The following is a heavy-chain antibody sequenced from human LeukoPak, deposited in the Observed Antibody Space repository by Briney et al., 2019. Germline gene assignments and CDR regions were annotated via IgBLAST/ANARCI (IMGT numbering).Heavy chain of an antibody. CDR2: IYDNANT. CDR1: GDSVTSSY. J-gene: IGHJ4*02. Sequence: SETLSLTCTVSGDSVTSSYWCWIRQSAGKGLEWIGRIYDNANTNYNPSLKSRVTMSVDTSKNQFSLRLSSVTAADTAVYYCARGPWAYYDILTGRYSPVGGPDFDYWGQGTLVTVSS. CDR3: ARGPWAYYDILTGRYSPVGGPDFDY. V-gene: IGHV4-4*07. D-gene: IGHD3-9*01.